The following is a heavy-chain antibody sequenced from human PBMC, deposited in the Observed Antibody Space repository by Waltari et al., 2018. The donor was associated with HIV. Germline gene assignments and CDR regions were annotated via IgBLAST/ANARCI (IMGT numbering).Heavy chain of an antibody. CDR3: AREGLLGD. V-gene: IGHV3-48*01. Sequence: GLCWVSYISSSSSTIYYADSVKGRFTISRDNAKNSLYLQMNSLRAEDTAVYYCAREGLLGDWGQGTLVTVSS. CDR2: ISSSSSTI. J-gene: IGHJ4*02.